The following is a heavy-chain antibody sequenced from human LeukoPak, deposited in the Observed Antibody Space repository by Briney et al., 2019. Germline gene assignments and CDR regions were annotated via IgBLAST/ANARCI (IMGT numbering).Heavy chain of an antibody. J-gene: IGHJ4*02. D-gene: IGHD2-15*01. Sequence: GGSLRLSCAASGFTFSNAWMSWVRQAPGKGLEWVAVIWYDGSNKYYADSVKGRFTISRDNSKNTLYLQMNSLRAEDTAVYYCARGGSQAVAAYFDYWGQGTLVTVSS. CDR2: IWYDGSNK. CDR1: GFTFSNAW. V-gene: IGHV3-33*08. CDR3: ARGGSQAVAAYFDY.